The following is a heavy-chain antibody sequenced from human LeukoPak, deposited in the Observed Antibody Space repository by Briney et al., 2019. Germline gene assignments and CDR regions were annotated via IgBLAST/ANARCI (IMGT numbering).Heavy chain of an antibody. CDR3: AKDRRSGSYYDY. CDR2: ISGNGDTT. D-gene: IGHD1-26*01. CDR1: GFTFSTYA. V-gene: IGHV3-23*01. Sequence: GGSLRLSCAASGFTFSTYAMTWVRQAPGKGLEWVSSISGNGDTTDYADSVKGRFTISRDNSKNTVFLQMSSLRAEDTAIYYCAKDRRSGSYYDYWGQGTLVTVSS. J-gene: IGHJ4*02.